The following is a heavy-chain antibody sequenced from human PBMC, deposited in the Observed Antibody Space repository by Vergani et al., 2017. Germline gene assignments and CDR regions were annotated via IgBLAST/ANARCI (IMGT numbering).Heavy chain of an antibody. CDR1: GCSISSGSYY. CDR2: IYTSGST. Sequence: QVQLQESGPGLVKPSQTLSLTCTVSGCSISSGSYYWSWIRQPAGKGLEWIGLIYTSGSTNYNPALKSRVNISVDTSKNQVSLELSSVTAADTAVYYCARDFRQYDFWSGYYATVVSGWFDPWGQGTLVTVSS. CDR3: ARDFRQYDFWSGYYATVVSGWFDP. V-gene: IGHV4-61*02. D-gene: IGHD3-3*01. J-gene: IGHJ5*02.